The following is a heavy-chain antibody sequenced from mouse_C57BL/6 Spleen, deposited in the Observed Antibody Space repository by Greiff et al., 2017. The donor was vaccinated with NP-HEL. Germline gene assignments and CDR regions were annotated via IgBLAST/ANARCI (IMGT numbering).Heavy chain of an antibody. CDR3: ARRTPYDYDVSWFAY. D-gene: IGHD2-4*01. CDR1: GYTFTGYW. Sequence: QVQLKQSGAELMKPGASVKLSCKATGYTFTGYWIEWVKQRPGHGLEWIGEILPGSGSTNYNEKFKGKATFTADTSSNTAYMQLSSLTTEDSAIYYCARRTPYDYDVSWFAYWGQGTLVTVSA. CDR2: ILPGSGST. J-gene: IGHJ3*01. V-gene: IGHV1-9*01.